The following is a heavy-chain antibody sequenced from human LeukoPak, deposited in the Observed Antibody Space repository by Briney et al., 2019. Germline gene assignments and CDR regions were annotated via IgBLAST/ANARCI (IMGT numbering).Heavy chain of an antibody. CDR3: ALGDGSGSYYNVMGY. J-gene: IGHJ4*02. CDR2: MNPNSGNT. Sequence: ASVKVSCKASGYTFTSYDINRVRQATGQGLEWMGWMNPNSGNTGYAQKFQGRVTMTRNTSISTAYMELSSLRSEDTAVYYCALGDGSGSYYNVMGYWGQGTLVTVSS. D-gene: IGHD3-10*01. V-gene: IGHV1-8*01. CDR1: GYTFTSYD.